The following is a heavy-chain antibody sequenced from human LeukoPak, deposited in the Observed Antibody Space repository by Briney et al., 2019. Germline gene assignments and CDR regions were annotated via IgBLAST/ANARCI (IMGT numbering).Heavy chain of an antibody. V-gene: IGHV4-59*08. D-gene: IGHD2-21*02. Sequence: SETLSLTCTVSGGSISSYYWSWIRQPPGKGLEWIGYIYYSGSTNYNPSLKSRVTISVDTSKNQFSLKLSSVTAADTAVYYCARIGGDLPSYYFDYWGQGTLVTVSS. CDR1: GGSISSYY. CDR3: ARIGGDLPSYYFDY. J-gene: IGHJ4*02. CDR2: IYYSGST.